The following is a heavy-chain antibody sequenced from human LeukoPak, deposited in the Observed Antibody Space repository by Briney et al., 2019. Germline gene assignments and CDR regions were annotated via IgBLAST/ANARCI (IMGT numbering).Heavy chain of an antibody. CDR1: GFTFDDYT. D-gene: IGHD4-11*01. V-gene: IGHV3-43*01. J-gene: IGHJ4*02. CDR3: AKASTVTTPFDY. CDR2: ISWDGGST. Sequence: PGGSLRLSCAASGFTFDDYTMHWVRQAPGKGLEWVSLISWDGGSTYYADSVKGRFTTSRDNSKNSLYLQMNSLRTEDTALYYCAKASTVTTPFDYWGQGTLVTVSS.